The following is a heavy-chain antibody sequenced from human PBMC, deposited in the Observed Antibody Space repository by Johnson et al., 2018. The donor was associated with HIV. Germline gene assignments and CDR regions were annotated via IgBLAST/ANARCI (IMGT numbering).Heavy chain of an antibody. CDR3: ARDHIRGYDSPNDAFDI. V-gene: IGHV3-33*05. J-gene: IGHJ3*02. CDR2: ISYDGSNK. CDR1: GFTFSSYA. Sequence: VQLVESGGGVVQPGRSLRLSCAASGFTFSSYAMHWVRQAPGKGLEWVAVISYDGSNKYYADSVKGRFTISRDNAKNSLYLQMNSLRAEDTAVYYCARDHIRGYDSPNDAFDIWGHGTMVTVSS. D-gene: IGHD3-22*01.